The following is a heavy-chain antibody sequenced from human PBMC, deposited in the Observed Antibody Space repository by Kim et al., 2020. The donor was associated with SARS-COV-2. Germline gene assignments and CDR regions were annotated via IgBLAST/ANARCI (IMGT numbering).Heavy chain of an antibody. J-gene: IGHJ4*02. D-gene: IGHD3-22*01. CDR2: T. Sequence: TSYAQKFQGRVTMTRDTSTSTVYMELSSLRSEDTAVYYCARDGHTMTPPQWGQGTLVTVSS. V-gene: IGHV1-46*01. CDR3: ARDGHTMTPPQ.